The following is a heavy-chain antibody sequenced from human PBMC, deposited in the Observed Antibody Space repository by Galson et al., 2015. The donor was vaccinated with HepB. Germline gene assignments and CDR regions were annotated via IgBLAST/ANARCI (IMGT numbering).Heavy chain of an antibody. V-gene: IGHV4-34*01. J-gene: IGHJ5*02. CDR3: ARGPWAPLRYSYRTGRAVGWFDP. D-gene: IGHD3-9*01. CDR1: GGSFSGYY. Sequence: TLSLTCAVYGGSFSGYYWSWIRQPPGKGLEWIGEINHSGSTNYNPSLKSRVTISVDTSKNQFSLKLSSVTAADTAVYYCARGPWAPLRYSYRTGRAVGWFDPWGQGTLVTVSS. CDR2: INHSGST.